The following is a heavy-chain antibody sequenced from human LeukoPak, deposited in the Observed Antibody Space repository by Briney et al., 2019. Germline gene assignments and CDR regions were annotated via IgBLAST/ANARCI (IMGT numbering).Heavy chain of an antibody. Sequence: PGGSLRFSCAASGFTFSTYTMSWVRQAPGKGLDWVSSITSSSSFTYYADSVKGRFTISRDNAKNSLYLQVNSLRVEDTAVYYCARSVGSYYGDLWGQGTLVTVSS. CDR3: ARSVGSYYGDL. D-gene: IGHD3-22*01. CDR1: GFTFSTYT. J-gene: IGHJ5*02. CDR2: ITSSSSFT. V-gene: IGHV3-21*01.